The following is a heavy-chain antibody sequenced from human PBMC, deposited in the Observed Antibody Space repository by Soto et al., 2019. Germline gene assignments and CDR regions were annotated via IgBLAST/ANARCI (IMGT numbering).Heavy chain of an antibody. CDR2: ISYDGYVA. J-gene: IGHJ4*02. V-gene: IGHV3-30*18. CDR1: GFTFSSYG. Sequence: QVQLVESGGGVVQPGRSLRLSCAASGFTFSSYGIHWVRQAPGKGLEWVTVISYDGYVAYYADSVKGRFTISRDNSKNTLYLQMNSLRTDDTAMYYCAKEGTITNWYFDYWGQGTLVTVSS. D-gene: IGHD1-1*01. CDR3: AKEGTITNWYFDY.